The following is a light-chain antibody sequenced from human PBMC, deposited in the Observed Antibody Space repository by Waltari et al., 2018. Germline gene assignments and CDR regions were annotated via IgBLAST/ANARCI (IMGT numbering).Light chain of an antibody. Sequence: DIQMTQSPSSLSASVGDRVTISCRASQTVSNYLHWYQQKPGKAPNLLIYEESTLQSGIPSRFSGSGSGTDFTLTISSLQPEDFATYYCQQTYSFPRTFGQGTNLEIK. CDR3: QQTYSFPRT. CDR1: QTVSNY. CDR2: EES. V-gene: IGKV1-39*01. J-gene: IGKJ2*01.